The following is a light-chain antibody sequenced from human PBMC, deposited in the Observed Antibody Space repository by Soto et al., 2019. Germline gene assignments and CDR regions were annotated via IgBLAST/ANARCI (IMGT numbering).Light chain of an antibody. J-gene: IGLJ2*01. CDR1: SWHSSYA. V-gene: IGLV4-69*01. CDR3: QTWDTGARVV. CDR2: LSNDGSH. Sequence: QSVLTQSPSASASLGASVKITCTLSSWHSSYAIAWHQQQPQKGPRYLMKLSNDGSHSKGDGIPDRFSGSSSGAERYLTISSLQSEDEADYYCQTWDTGARVVFGGGTKLTVL.